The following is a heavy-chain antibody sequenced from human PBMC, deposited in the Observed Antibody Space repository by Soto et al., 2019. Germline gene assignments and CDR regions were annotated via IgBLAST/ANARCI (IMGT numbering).Heavy chain of an antibody. CDR3: ARGLPTVDTAMATEQAFDI. Sequence: GESLKISCKGSGYSFTSYWIGWVRQMPGKGLEWMGIIYPGDSDTRYSPSFQGQVTISADKSISTAYLQWSSLKASDTAMYYRARGLPTVDTAMATEQAFDIWGQGTMVTVSS. CDR2: IYPGDSDT. J-gene: IGHJ3*02. D-gene: IGHD5-18*01. CDR1: GYSFTSYW. V-gene: IGHV5-51*01.